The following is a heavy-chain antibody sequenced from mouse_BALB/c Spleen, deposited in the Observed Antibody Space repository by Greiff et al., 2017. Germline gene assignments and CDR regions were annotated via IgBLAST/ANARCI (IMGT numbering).Heavy chain of an antibody. Sequence: EVQLVESGGGLVQPKGSLKLSCAASGFTFNTYAMNWVRQAPGKGLEWVARIRSKSNNYATYYADSVKDRFTISRDDSQSMLYLQMDNLKTEDTAMYYCVRHKYRSYARDYWGQGTSVTVSS. CDR3: VRHKYRSYARDY. J-gene: IGHJ4*01. CDR2: IRSKSNNYAT. CDR1: GFTFNTYA. D-gene: IGHD2-14*01. V-gene: IGHV10-1*02.